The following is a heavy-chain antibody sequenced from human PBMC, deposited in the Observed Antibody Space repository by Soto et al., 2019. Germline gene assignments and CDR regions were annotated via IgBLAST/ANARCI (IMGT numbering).Heavy chain of an antibody. D-gene: IGHD1-26*01. V-gene: IGHV3-30*18. Sequence: QVQLVESGGGVVQPGRSLRLSCAASGFIFSDYGMHWVRQAPGKGLEWVTVISYDGSNKYYANSVKGRFTISRDNSKNTLYLQMNSLRAEDTAVYYCAKSLSGGTLRGAFDIWGQRTMVTVSS. J-gene: IGHJ3*02. CDR2: ISYDGSNK. CDR1: GFIFSDYG. CDR3: AKSLSGGTLRGAFDI.